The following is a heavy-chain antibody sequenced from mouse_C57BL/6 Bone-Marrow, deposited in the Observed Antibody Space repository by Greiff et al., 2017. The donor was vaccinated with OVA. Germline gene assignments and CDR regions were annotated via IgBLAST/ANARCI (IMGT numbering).Heavy chain of an antibody. Sequence: EVQGVESGAELVRPGASVKLSCTASGFNIKDYYMHWVKQRPEQGLEWIGRIDPEDGDTEYAPKFQGKATLTADTSSNTAYLQLSSLSSDDTAVYYCTTYGTIYWYFDVWGTGTTGTVSS. V-gene: IGHV14-1*01. J-gene: IGHJ1*03. CDR1: GFNIKDYY. CDR3: TTYGTIYWYFDV. CDR2: IDPEDGDT. D-gene: IGHD1-1*01.